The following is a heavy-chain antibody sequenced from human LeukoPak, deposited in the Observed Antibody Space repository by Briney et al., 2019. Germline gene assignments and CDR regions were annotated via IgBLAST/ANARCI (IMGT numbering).Heavy chain of an antibody. CDR1: GFTFSSYE. V-gene: IGHV3-48*03. CDR3: ARDNGGYSGYDQFDY. CDR2: ISSSGGTK. J-gene: IGHJ4*02. Sequence: GGSLRLSCATSGFTFSSYEMNWVRQDPGKGLELVSYISSSGGTKYYADSVEGRFTISRDNAENSLYLQMNSLRVEDTAVYYCARDNGGYSGYDQFDYWGQGTLVTVSS. D-gene: IGHD5-12*01.